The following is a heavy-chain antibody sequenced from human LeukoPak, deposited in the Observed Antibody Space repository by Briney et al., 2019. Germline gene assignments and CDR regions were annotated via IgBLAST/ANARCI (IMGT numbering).Heavy chain of an antibody. CDR1: GYTFTSYD. CDR2: MNPNSGNT. CDR3: ARHLNVWGSYRYPVGFDP. D-gene: IGHD3-16*02. J-gene: IGHJ5*02. V-gene: IGHV1-8*03. Sequence: ASVKVSCKASGYTFTSYDINWVRQATGQGLEWMGWMNPNSGNTGYAQKFQGRVTITRNTSISTAYMELSSLRSEDTAVYYCARHLNVWGSYRYPVGFDPWGQGTLVTVSS.